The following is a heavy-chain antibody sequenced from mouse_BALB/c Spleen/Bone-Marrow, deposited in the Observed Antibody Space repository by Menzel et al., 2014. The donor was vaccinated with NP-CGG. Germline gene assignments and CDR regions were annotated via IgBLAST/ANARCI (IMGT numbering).Heavy chain of an antibody. D-gene: IGHD2-4*01. Sequence: EVKLQQSGAELVKPGASVKLSCTASGFNIKDTYMHWVKQRPEQGLEWIGRIDPANGNTKYDPKFQGKATITADTSSNTAYLQLSNPTTEDSAVNDGAHCYDYDVAYWGQGTTLTVSS. CDR2: IDPANGNT. J-gene: IGHJ2*01. CDR1: GFNIKDTY. V-gene: IGHV14-3*02. CDR3: AHCYDYDVAY.